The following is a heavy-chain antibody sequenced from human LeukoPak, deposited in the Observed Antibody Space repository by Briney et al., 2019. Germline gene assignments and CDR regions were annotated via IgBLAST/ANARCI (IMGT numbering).Heavy chain of an antibody. CDR3: ASTHGSGSYYNIDY. J-gene: IGHJ4*02. CDR1: GGSISSGDYY. CDR2: IYYSGST. Sequence: SETLSLTCTASGGSISSGDYYWSLIRQPPGKGLELIGYIYYSGSTYYNPSLKSRVTISVDTSKNQFSLKLSSVTAADTAVYYCASTHGSGSYYNIDYWGQGTLVTVSS. D-gene: IGHD3-10*01. V-gene: IGHV4-30-4*01.